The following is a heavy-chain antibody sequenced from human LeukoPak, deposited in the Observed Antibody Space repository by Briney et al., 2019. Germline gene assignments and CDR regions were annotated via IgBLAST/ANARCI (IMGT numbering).Heavy chain of an antibody. V-gene: IGHV3-7*01. J-gene: IGHJ3*02. CDR2: IKQDGSEK. CDR1: GFTFSSYS. D-gene: IGHD3-16*02. CDR3: ARDSGVILPKPFDI. Sequence: GGSLRLSCAASGFTFSSYSMSWVRQAPGKGLEWVANIKQDGSEKYYVDSVKGRFTISRDNAKSSLYLQMNSLRAEDTSVYYCARDSGVILPKPFDIWGQGTTVTVSS.